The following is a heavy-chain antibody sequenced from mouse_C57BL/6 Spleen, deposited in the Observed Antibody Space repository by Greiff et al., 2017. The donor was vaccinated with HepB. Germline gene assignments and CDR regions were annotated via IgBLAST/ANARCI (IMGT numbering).Heavy chain of an antibody. Sequence: EVMLVESGGGLVQPGGSLKLSCAASGFTFSDYYMYWVRQTPEKRLEWVAYISNGGGSTYYPDNVKGRCTISRDNAKNTLYLHMSRLKSEDTAMYYCARRDDGYFWYFDVWGTGTTVTVSS. CDR1: GFTFSDYY. V-gene: IGHV5-12*01. CDR2: ISNGGGST. J-gene: IGHJ1*03. D-gene: IGHD2-3*01. CDR3: ARRDDGYFWYFDV.